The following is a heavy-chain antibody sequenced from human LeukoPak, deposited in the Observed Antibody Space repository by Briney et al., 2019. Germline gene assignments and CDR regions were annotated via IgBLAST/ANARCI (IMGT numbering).Heavy chain of an antibody. V-gene: IGHV3-7*01. CDR1: GFPFSDYW. CDR3: SRSLDY. Sequence: PGGSLRLSCAASGFPFSDYWMDGVRQAPGKGMEWVANINEDGSDRYYADSGRGRFTISRDNAKTSLYLEMNGLRAEDTAVYYCSRSLDYWGQGALVTVSS. CDR2: INEDGSDR. J-gene: IGHJ4*02.